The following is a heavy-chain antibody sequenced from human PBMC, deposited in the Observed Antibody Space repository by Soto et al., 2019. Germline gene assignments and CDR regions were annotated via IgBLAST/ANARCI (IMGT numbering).Heavy chain of an antibody. D-gene: IGHD2-15*01. Sequence: ASVKVSCKASGYTFTSYDINWVRQATGQGPEWMGWMNPNSGNTGYAQKFQGRVTMTRNTSISTAYMELSSLRSEDTAVYYCARFPPPGYCSGGSCYPSDAFDIWGQGTMVTVSS. V-gene: IGHV1-8*01. CDR2: MNPNSGNT. CDR1: GYTFTSYD. J-gene: IGHJ3*02. CDR3: ARFPPPGYCSGGSCYPSDAFDI.